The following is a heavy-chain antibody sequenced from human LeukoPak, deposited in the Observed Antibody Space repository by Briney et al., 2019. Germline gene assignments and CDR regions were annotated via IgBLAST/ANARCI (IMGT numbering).Heavy chain of an antibody. CDR3: ARDGAAPGLYFDS. CDR2: IKQDGSEK. V-gene: IGHV3-7*01. J-gene: IGHJ4*02. CDR1: GFTFINYW. D-gene: IGHD6-13*01. Sequence: GGSLRLSCAASGFTFINYWMNWVRQAPGKGLEWVASIKQDGSEKYYVDSVKGRLTISRDNAKNSLYLQMNSVRAEDTAVYYCARDGAAPGLYFDSWGQGTLVTVSS.